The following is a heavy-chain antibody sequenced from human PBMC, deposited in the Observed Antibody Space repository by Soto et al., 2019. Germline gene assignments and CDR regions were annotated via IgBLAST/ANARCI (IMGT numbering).Heavy chain of an antibody. Sequence: VVSLSLSCEAAGVTFSGFDMHWVRQPTGKGLEWVSSIGSAGDTYYAVSVKGRFTISRDNAKNSLSLQMNSLRAGDMAVYFCAKSQEIGTHFFDSWGQGTQVTVSS. D-gene: IGHD6-13*01. J-gene: IGHJ4*02. CDR2: IGSAGDT. CDR1: GVTFSGFD. V-gene: IGHV3-13*01. CDR3: AKSQEIGTHFFDS.